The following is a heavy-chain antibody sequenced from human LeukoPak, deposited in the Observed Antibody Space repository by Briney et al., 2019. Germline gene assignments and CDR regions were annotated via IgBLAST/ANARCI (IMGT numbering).Heavy chain of an antibody. Sequence: PSETLSLTCTVSGGSISSSSYFWGWIRQHPGEGLEWIGYIYYSGSTNYNPSLKSRVTISLDASKNQFSLRLSSVTAADTAVYYCARGGSWYYYNVLDYWGQGTLVTVSS. D-gene: IGHD6-13*01. CDR2: IYYSGST. V-gene: IGHV4-31*03. J-gene: IGHJ4*02. CDR3: ARGGSWYYYNVLDY. CDR1: GGSISSSSYF.